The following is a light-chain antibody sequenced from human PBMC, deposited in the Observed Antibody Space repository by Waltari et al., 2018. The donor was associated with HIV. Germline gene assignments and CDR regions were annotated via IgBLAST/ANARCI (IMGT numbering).Light chain of an antibody. J-gene: IGLJ3*02. CDR2: ADR. Sequence: SYVLPQPPSVSVAPHQTAPVACIGAKIGLRHVHWYHQRSGQAPEGVMHADRDRAPGIHGGIIGSNSGDMATLTIASAEAGDEAVYYCQVWGATDDWVFGGGTKLTVL. CDR1: KIGLRH. V-gene: IGLV3-21*02. CDR3: QVWGATDDWV.